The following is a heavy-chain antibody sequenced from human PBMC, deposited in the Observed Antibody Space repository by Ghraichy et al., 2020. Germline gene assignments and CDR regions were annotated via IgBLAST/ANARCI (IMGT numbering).Heavy chain of an antibody. Sequence: SETLSLTCTVSGGSISSYYWSWIRQPPGKGLEWIGYIYYSGSTNYNPSLKSRVSISVDTSKNQCSLKLTSVTAADTAVYYCARNTGLFDYWGQGTLVTVSS. CDR2: IYYSGST. J-gene: IGHJ4*02. V-gene: IGHV4-59*01. D-gene: IGHD1-14*01. CDR1: GGSISSYY. CDR3: ARNTGLFDY.